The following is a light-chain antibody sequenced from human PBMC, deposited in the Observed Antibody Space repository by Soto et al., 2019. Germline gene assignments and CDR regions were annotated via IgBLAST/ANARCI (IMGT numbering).Light chain of an antibody. J-gene: IGKJ5*01. CDR1: QTISSW. CDR2: KAS. CDR3: QHYNSYPIT. V-gene: IGKV1-5*03. Sequence: DMQMTNSPATRSVSVLYGVTITCRSSQTISSWLAWYQQKPGKAPKLLIYKASTLKSGVPSRFSGSGPGTEFTLTISSLQPDDFATYYCQHYNSYPITFGQGTRLEVK.